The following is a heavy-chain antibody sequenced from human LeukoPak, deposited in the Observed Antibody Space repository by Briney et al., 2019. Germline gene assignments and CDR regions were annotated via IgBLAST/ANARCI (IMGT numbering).Heavy chain of an antibody. D-gene: IGHD3-22*01. CDR2: INHSGST. CDR1: GGSFSGYY. V-gene: IGHV4-34*01. J-gene: IGHJ6*02. CDR3: ARGRWGSSGYYYHYGMDV. Sequence: SETLSLTCAVYGGSFSGYYWSWIRQPPGKGLEWIGEINHSGSTNYNPSLKSRVTISVDTSKNQFSLKLSSVTAADTAVYYCARGRWGSSGYYYHYGMDVWGQGTTVTVSS.